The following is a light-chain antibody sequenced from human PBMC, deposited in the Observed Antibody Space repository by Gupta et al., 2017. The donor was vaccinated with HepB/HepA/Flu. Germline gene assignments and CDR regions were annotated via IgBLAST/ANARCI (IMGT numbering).Light chain of an antibody. CDR1: QSLLHSNGYNY. Sequence: IVMTQSPLPLPVTPGQPASISCSSSQSLLHSNGYNYLDWYLQKPGQSPQLLIYLGSNRASGVPNRFSGSGAGTDFTLKISRVEAEDVGVYYCMQALQTPCTFGQGTKLEIK. J-gene: IGKJ2*02. V-gene: IGKV2-28*01. CDR3: MQALQTPCT. CDR2: LGS.